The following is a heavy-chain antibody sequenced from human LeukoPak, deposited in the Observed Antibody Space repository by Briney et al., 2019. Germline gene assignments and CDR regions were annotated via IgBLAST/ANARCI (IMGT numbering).Heavy chain of an antibody. V-gene: IGHV1-69*05. D-gene: IGHD6-6*01. J-gene: IGHJ4*02. CDR3: ARDRGGGAARQFDY. CDR1: GGTFSSYA. CDR2: IIPIFGTA. Sequence: SVKVSCKASGGTFSSYAISWVQQAPGQGLEWMGGIIPIFGTANYAQKFQGRVTITTDESTSTAYMELSSLRSEDTAVYYCARDRGGGAARQFDYWGQGTLVTVSS.